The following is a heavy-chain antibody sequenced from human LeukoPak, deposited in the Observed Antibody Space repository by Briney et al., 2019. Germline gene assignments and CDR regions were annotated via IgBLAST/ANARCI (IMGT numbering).Heavy chain of an antibody. CDR1: GASVSSGSYY. CDR2: IYYSGST. J-gene: IGHJ4*02. Sequence: SETLSLTCSVSGASVSSGSYYWSWIRQPPGKGLEWIGYIYYSGSTNYNPSLKSRVTISVDTSKNQFSLKLSSVTAADTAVYYCARGSRGYSYGWGQGTLVTVSS. V-gene: IGHV4-61*01. D-gene: IGHD5-18*01. CDR3: ARGSRGYSYG.